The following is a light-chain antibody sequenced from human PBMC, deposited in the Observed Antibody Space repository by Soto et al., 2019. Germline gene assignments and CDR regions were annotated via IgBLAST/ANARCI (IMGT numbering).Light chain of an antibody. CDR3: QQYNNFWT. CDR2: DVS. Sequence: DIQMTQSPSTLSASVGARVTITCRASQTISSWLAWYQQKPGKAPKLLIYDVSTLESGVPSSLSGSGSGTDFTLTISSMKPDDFATYYCQQYNNFWTFGQGTKVDIK. CDR1: QTISSW. V-gene: IGKV1-5*01. J-gene: IGKJ1*01.